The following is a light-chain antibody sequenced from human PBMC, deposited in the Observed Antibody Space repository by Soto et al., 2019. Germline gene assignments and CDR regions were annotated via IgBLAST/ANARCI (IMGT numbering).Light chain of an antibody. CDR2: EVS. CDR3: SSYTSSSTPWV. Sequence: QSVLTQPASLSGSPGQSITISCTGTSSDIGAYNYVSWYQQHPGKAPKLMIYEVSNRPSGVSNRFSGSKSGNTASLTISGLQAEDEADYYCSSYTSSSTPWVFGGGTKLTVL. CDR1: SSDIGAYNY. J-gene: IGLJ3*02. V-gene: IGLV2-14*01.